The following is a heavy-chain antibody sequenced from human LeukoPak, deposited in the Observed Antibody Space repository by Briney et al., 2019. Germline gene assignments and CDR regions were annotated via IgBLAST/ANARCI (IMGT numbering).Heavy chain of an antibody. Sequence: GASVKVSCKASGYTFTTLDINWVRQATGQGLEWMGWINPNSGNTGNAQKFQGRVTITRDTSMSTAYMELSSLRSEDTAVYYCARVDYGEYPYYFDYWGQGTLVTVSS. D-gene: IGHD4-17*01. CDR1: GYTFTTLD. V-gene: IGHV1-8*03. J-gene: IGHJ4*02. CDR3: ARVDYGEYPYYFDY. CDR2: INPNSGNT.